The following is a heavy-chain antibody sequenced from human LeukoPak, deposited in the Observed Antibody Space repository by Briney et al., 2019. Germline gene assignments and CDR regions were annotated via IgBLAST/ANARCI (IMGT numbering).Heavy chain of an antibody. J-gene: IGHJ4*02. CDR1: GFTFSSYS. CDR3: ARGGHYDFWSGYYGRRGYYFDY. Sequence: PGGSLRLSCAASGFTFSSYSMNWVRQAPGKGLEWVSYISSSSSTIYYADSVKGRFTISRDNAKNSLYLQMNSLRAEDTAVYYCARGGHYDFWSGYYGRRGYYFDYWGQGTLVTVSS. CDR2: ISSSSSTI. D-gene: IGHD3-3*01. V-gene: IGHV3-48*01.